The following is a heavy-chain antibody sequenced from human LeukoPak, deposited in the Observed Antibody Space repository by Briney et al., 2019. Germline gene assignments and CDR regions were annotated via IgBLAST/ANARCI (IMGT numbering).Heavy chain of an antibody. Sequence: GGSLRLSCAASGFTFSSYAMSWVRQAPGKGLKWVSAISVTGGSADYADSVKGRFTISRDNSKNTLYLQMDSLGAEDTAVYFYAKAPGLYDSHLDYWGQGTLVTVSS. CDR2: ISVTGGSA. D-gene: IGHD3-22*01. J-gene: IGHJ4*02. CDR3: AKAPGLYDSHLDY. CDR1: GFTFSSYA. V-gene: IGHV3-23*01.